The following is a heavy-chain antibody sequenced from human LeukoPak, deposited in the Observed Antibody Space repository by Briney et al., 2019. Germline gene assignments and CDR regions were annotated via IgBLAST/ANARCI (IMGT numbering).Heavy chain of an antibody. CDR1: GGSFSTYY. CDR2: IYYSGST. J-gene: IGHJ4*02. D-gene: IGHD6-6*01. V-gene: IGHV4-59*01. Sequence: SETLSLTCTVPGGSFSTYYWSWIRQPPGKGLEWIGYIYYSGSTDYNPSLKSRVTMSLDTSKNQFSLNLSSVTAADTAVYYCAREVASPGRPYFEYWGQGMLVTASS. CDR3: AREVASPGRPYFEY.